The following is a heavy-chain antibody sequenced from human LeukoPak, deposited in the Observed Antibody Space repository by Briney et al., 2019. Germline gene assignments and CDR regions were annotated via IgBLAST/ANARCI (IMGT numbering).Heavy chain of an antibody. CDR1: GYTFTSYA. J-gene: IGHJ4*02. Sequence: GASVKVSCKASGYTFTSYALHWVRQAPGQRLEWMGWSNAGNGNTKYSQKFQDRVTIIRDTSASTTYMELTSLRSEDTAVYYCARAKDIVVVPAALYYFDYWGQGTLVTVSS. V-gene: IGHV1-3*01. CDR2: SNAGNGNT. D-gene: IGHD2-2*01. CDR3: ARAKDIVVVPAALYYFDY.